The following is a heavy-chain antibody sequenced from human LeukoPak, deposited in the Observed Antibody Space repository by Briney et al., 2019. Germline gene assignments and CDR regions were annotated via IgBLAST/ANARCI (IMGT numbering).Heavy chain of an antibody. CDR1: GFTFSSYA. V-gene: IGHV3-23*01. J-gene: IGHJ4*02. CDR3: AKDQVWIVVGSFDY. Sequence: GGSLRLSCAASGFTFSSYAMSWVRQAPGKGLEWVSGISGSGGSTYYADSVKGRFTISRDNSKNTLYLQMSSLRAEDTAVYYCAKDQVWIVVGSFDYWGQGTLVTVSS. CDR2: ISGSGGST. D-gene: IGHD3-22*01.